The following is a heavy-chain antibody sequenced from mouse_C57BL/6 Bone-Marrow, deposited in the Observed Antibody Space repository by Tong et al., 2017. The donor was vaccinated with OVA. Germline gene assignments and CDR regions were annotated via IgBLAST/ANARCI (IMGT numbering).Heavy chain of an antibody. J-gene: IGHJ2*01. CDR3: NEFDY. CDR1: GFTFSSYG. V-gene: IGHV5-6*01. CDR2: ISSGGSYT. Sequence: EVQLQESGGDLVKPGGSLKLSCAASGFTFSSYGMSWVRQTPDKRLEWVATISSGGSYTYYPDSVKGRFTISRDNAKNTLYLQMSSLKSEDTAMYYFNEFDYWGQGTNLTVSS.